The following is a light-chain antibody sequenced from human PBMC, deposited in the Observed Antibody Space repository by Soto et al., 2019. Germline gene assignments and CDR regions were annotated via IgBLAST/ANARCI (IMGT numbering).Light chain of an antibody. J-gene: IGKJ2*01. Sequence: EVVLTQSPGTLSLSPGERATLSCRASQSIINNYLAWYQQRPGQAPRLLIYGSSDRATGIPGRFSGSGSGTDFTHTISTLEPEDFAVYYCHQYGSTPPYTVGQGTKVEI. CDR1: QSIINNY. CDR2: GSS. V-gene: IGKV3-20*01. CDR3: HQYGSTPPYT.